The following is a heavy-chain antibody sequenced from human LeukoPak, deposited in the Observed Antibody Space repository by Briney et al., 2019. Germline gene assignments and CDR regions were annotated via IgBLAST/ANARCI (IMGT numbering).Heavy chain of an antibody. D-gene: IGHD3/OR15-3a*01. CDR3: ARPKYGFWTGAGYFDY. CDR1: GYSISNGYY. V-gene: IGHV4-38-2*02. CDR2: IYHSGST. J-gene: IGHJ4*02. Sequence: SETLSLTCTVSGYSISNGYYWGWIRQPPGKGLEWIGSIYHSGSTYYNPSLKSRVTISMDMSSNQLSLTVNSVTAADTALYYCARPKYGFWTGAGYFDYWGQGTLVTVSS.